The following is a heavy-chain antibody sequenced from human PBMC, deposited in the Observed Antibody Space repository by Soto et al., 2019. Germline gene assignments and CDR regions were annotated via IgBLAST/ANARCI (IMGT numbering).Heavy chain of an antibody. CDR2: IYSSGSP. D-gene: IGHD7-27*01. J-gene: IGHJ6*02. Sequence: PSETLSLTCTVSGGSISSGGYYWSWVRQHPGKGLEWIGYIYSSGSPSYTPSLKSRVTMSVDTSKNQFSLKLTSVTAADTAVYYCASWAQRYGMDVWGQGTTVTVSS. V-gene: IGHV4-31*03. CDR1: GGSISSGGYY. CDR3: ASWAQRYGMDV.